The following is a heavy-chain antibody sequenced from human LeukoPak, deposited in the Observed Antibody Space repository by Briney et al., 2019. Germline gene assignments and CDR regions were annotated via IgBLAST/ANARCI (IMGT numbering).Heavy chain of an antibody. V-gene: IGHV3-30*02. CDR2: IRYDGSNR. CDR3: ANKDDCGDYAFDY. D-gene: IGHD4-17*01. CDR1: GFSISGHG. J-gene: IGHJ4*02. Sequence: PGGSLRLSCAASGFSISGHGMHWVRQSPGKGLEWVAFIRYDGSNRYYADSVKGRFTISRYNSKNTLSLQMNSLRADDTAVYYCANKDDCGDYAFDYWGQGALVTVSS.